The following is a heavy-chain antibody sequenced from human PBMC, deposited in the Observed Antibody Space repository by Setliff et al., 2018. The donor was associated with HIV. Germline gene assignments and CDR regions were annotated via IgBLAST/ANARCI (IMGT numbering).Heavy chain of an antibody. J-gene: IGHJ5*02. V-gene: IGHV1-2*02. D-gene: IGHD2-15*01. CDR1: GYTFTGYY. CDR3: ARVLAGLNWFDP. CDR2: ISPNRGAT. Sequence: ASVKVSCKASGYTFTGYYIHWVRQAPGQGLEWMGWISPNRGATNFAQKFLGRVTMTRDTSISTAYLELSSLTSDDTAVYYCARVLAGLNWFDPWGQGTLVTVSS.